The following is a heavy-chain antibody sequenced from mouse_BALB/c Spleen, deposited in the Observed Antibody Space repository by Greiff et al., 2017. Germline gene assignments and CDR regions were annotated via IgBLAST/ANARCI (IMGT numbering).Heavy chain of an antibody. Sequence: EVQLPESWLGLVQPGWSLKLSFAASGFTFSSYGMSWVRQTPDKRLELVATINSNGGSTYYPDSVKGRFTISRDNAKNTLYLQMSSLKSEDTAMYECERDVFFAYWGQGTLVT. CDR2: INSNGGST. CDR1: GFTFSSYG. CDR3: ERDVFFAY. J-gene: IGHJ3*01. V-gene: IGHV5-6-3*01.